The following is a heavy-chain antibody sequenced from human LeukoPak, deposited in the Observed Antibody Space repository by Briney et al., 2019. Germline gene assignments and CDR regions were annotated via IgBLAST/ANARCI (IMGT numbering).Heavy chain of an antibody. CDR1: GFTFNSYT. CDR3: ANAILTGRNSPEFDY. D-gene: IGHD3-9*01. V-gene: IGHV3-21*06. CDR2: IRSNSRGI. Sequence: GGSLRLSCAASGFTFNSYTMNWVRQAPGKGLESVSSIRSNSRGINYADSVKGRFTISRDNDKNTVFLEMNSLRAEDTAVYYCANAILTGRNSPEFDYWGQGTLVTVSS. J-gene: IGHJ4*02.